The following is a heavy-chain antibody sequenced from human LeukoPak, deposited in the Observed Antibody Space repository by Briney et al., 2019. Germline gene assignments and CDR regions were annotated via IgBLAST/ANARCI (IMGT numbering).Heavy chain of an antibody. CDR1: GFTFSSYA. J-gene: IGHJ2*01. CDR2: ISGSGGST. D-gene: IGHD2/OR15-2a*01. V-gene: IGHV3-23*01. Sequence: GGSLRLSCAASGFTFSSYAMSWVRQAPGKGLEWVSAISGSGGSTYYADSVKGRFTISRDNSKNTLYLQMNSLRAEDTAVYYCARDPTYLRSLGYFDLWGRGTLVTVSS. CDR3: ARDPTYLRSLGYFDL.